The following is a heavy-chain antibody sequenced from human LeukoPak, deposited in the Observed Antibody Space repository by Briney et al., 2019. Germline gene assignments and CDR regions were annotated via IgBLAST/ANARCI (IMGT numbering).Heavy chain of an antibody. CDR2: INPSGGST. V-gene: IGHV1-46*01. CDR3: ARDGSGYYDILTGPFDY. Sequence: ASVKVSCKASGYTFTSYYMHWVRQAPGQGLEWMGIINPSGGSTSYAQKFQGRVTMTRDTSTSTVYMELSSLRSEDTAVYYCARDGSGYYDILTGPFDYWGQGTLVTVSS. CDR1: GYTFTSYY. D-gene: IGHD3-9*01. J-gene: IGHJ4*02.